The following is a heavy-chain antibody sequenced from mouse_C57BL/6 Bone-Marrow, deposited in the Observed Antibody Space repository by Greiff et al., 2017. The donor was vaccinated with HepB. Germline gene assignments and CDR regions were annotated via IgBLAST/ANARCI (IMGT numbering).Heavy chain of an antibody. D-gene: IGHD2-5*01. V-gene: IGHV1-52*01. CDR1: GYTFTSYW. Sequence: VQLQQPGAELVRPGSSVKLSCKASGYTFTSYWMHWVKQRPIQGLEWIGNIDPSDSVTHYNQKFKDKATLTVDKSSSTAYMQLSSLTSEDSAVYYCARSYYSNAWFAYWGQGTLVTVSA. CDR2: IDPSDSVT. CDR3: ARSYYSNAWFAY. J-gene: IGHJ3*01.